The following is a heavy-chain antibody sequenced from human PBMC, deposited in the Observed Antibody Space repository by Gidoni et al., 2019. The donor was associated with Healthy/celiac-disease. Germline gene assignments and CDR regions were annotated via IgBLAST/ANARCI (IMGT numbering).Heavy chain of an antibody. J-gene: IGHJ5*02. D-gene: IGHD6-13*01. V-gene: IGHV3-23*01. CDR1: GFTFSSYA. Sequence: EVQLLESGGGLVQPVGSLSLSCAASGFTFSSYAMSWVRQAPGKGLEWVSAISGSGGRTYYADAVKGRFTISRDNSKNTLYLQMNSLRAEDTAVYYCAKQYIAAAGYNWFDPWGQGTLVTVSS. CDR3: AKQYIAAAGYNWFDP. CDR2: ISGSGGRT.